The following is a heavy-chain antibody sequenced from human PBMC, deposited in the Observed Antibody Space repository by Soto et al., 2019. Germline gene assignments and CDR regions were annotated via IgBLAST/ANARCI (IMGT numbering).Heavy chain of an antibody. V-gene: IGHV4-59*12. CDR1: NGSISGFY. CDR2: IHYGGRT. Sequence: SETLSLTCSVSNGSISGFYWTWIRQPPGKILEWIGYIHYGGRTDYNPSLTSRATMSVDTSKNQFSLNLKSITAADTAVYYCVRVGVGIGNHFDSWGRGTLVTVSS. J-gene: IGHJ4*02. CDR3: VRVGVGIGNHFDS. D-gene: IGHD1-26*01.